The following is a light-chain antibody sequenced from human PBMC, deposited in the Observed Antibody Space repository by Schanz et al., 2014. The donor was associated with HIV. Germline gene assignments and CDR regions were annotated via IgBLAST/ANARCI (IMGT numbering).Light chain of an antibody. Sequence: QSALTQPPSASGSPGQAVAISCTGITSDVGGYNYVSWYQQHPGKAPKLMIYDVSNRPSGVSNRFSGSKSGNTAFLTISGLQAEDEADYYCSSKRSGDTTPFVFGSGTKLTVL. V-gene: IGLV2-14*03. CDR3: SSKRSGDTTPFV. J-gene: IGLJ1*01. CDR2: DVS. CDR1: TSDVGGYNY.